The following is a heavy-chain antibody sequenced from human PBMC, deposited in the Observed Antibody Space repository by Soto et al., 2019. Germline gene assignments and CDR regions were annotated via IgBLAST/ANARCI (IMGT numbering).Heavy chain of an antibody. CDR1: GYTFTSYD. D-gene: IGHD6-25*01. V-gene: IGHV1-8*01. CDR2: MNPNSGNT. CDR3: ARGRLEPGDAFDI. J-gene: IGHJ3*02. Sequence: ASVKVSCKASGYTFTSYDINWVRQATGQGLEWMGWMNPNSGNTGDAQKFQGRVTMTRNTSISTAYMELSSLRSEDTTVYYCARGRLEPGDAFDIWGQGTMVTVSS.